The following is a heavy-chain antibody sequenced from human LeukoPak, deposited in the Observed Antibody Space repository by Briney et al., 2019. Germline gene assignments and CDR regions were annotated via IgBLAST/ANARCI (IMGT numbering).Heavy chain of an antibody. V-gene: IGHV1-69*13. CDR3: ARGGWTAMPDY. J-gene: IGHJ4*02. D-gene: IGHD5-18*01. Sequence: ASVKVSCKASGGTFSSYAISWARQAPGQGLEWMGRIIPIFGIANYAQKFQGRVTITADESTSTAYMELSSLRSEDTAVYYCARGGWTAMPDYWGQGTLVTVSS. CDR2: IIPIFGIA. CDR1: GGTFSSYA.